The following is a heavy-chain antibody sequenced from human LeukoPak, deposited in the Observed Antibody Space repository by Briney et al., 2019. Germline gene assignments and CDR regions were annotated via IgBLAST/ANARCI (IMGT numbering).Heavy chain of an antibody. CDR1: GFTFSSYS. CDR3: AKSRTHSGYSNYFDY. Sequence: PGGSLRLSCAASGFTFSSYSMNWVRQAPGKGLEWVAVISYDGSNKYYADSVKGRFTTSRDNSKNTLYLQMNSLRAEDTAVYYCAKSRTHSGYSNYFDYWGQGTLVTVSS. D-gene: IGHD3-22*01. J-gene: IGHJ4*02. V-gene: IGHV3-30*18. CDR2: ISYDGSNK.